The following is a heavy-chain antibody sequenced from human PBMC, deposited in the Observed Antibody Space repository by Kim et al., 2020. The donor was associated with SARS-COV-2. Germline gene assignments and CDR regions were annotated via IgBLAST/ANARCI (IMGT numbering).Heavy chain of an antibody. D-gene: IGHD2-15*01. CDR3: ARHGGECSRETCSSHWLDP. CDR1: GGSFTRSSFY. CDR2: IYYSANT. Sequence: SETLSLTCSVSGGSFTRSSFYWAWIRQPPGMGLEWIGSIYYSANTYYNPSLESRVTMSVDTSKNTFSLNLTSVTAADAGVYYCARHGGECSRETCSSHWLDPWGQGTLVTVSS. J-gene: IGHJ5*02. V-gene: IGHV4-39*01.